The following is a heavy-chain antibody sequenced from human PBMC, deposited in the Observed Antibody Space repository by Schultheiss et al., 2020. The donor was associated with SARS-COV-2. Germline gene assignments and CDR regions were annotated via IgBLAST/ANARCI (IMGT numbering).Heavy chain of an antibody. CDR3: ARARRVRGASTFDY. Sequence: SETLSLTCTVSGGSISSYYWSWIRQPPGKGLEWIGYIYYSGSTNYNPSLKSRVTISVDKSKNQFSLKLSSVTAADTAVYYCARARRVRGASTFDYWGQGTLVTVSS. CDR2: IYYSGST. V-gene: IGHV4-59*08. CDR1: GGSISSYY. D-gene: IGHD3-10*01. J-gene: IGHJ4*02.